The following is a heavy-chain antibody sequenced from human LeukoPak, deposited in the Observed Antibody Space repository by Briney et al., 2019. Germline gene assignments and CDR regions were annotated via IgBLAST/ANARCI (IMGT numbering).Heavy chain of an antibody. V-gene: IGHV3-21*01. CDR3: ARDFGYSGYDCIFDY. CDR2: ISSTSRYI. Sequence: GGSLRLSCAAAGFTFSTYAMNWVRQAPGKGLEWVSSISSTSRYIYYADSVKGRFTISRDNAKNSLYLQMNSLRAEDTAVYYCARDFGYSGYDCIFDYWGQGTLVTVSS. D-gene: IGHD5-12*01. CDR1: GFTFSTYA. J-gene: IGHJ4*02.